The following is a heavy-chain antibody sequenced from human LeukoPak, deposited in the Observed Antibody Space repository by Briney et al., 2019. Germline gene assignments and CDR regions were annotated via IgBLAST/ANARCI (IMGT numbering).Heavy chain of an antibody. J-gene: IGHJ3*02. CDR2: IYYSGST. CDR3: AREGLNYYDNSGYYYAFDI. V-gene: IGHV4-59*12. Sequence: SETLSLTCTVSGGSISSYYWSWIRQPPGKGLEWIGYIYYSGSTNCNPSLKSRVTMSVDTSKNQFSLKLSSVTAADTAVYYCAREGLNYYDNSGYYYAFDIWGQGTMVTVSS. CDR1: GGSISSYY. D-gene: IGHD3-22*01.